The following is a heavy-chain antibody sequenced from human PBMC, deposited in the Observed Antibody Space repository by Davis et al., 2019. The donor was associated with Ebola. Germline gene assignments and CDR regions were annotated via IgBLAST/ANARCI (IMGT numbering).Heavy chain of an antibody. CDR2: IYYSGST. D-gene: IGHD5-24*01. CDR3: TRARGSRDGYNLSHLPDY. Sequence: MPSETLSLTCTVSGGSISNYYWSWIRQPPGKGLEWIGYIYYSGSTNYNPSLKSRVTISLDTSKNQFSLKLTSVTAADTAVYYCTRARGSRDGYNLSHLPDYWGQGTLVTVSS. CDR1: GGSISNYY. J-gene: IGHJ4*02. V-gene: IGHV4-59*01.